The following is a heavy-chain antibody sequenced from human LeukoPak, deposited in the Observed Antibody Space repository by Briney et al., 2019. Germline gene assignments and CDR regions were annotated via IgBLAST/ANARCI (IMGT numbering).Heavy chain of an antibody. CDR3: ARAGRGLRLGELSLYDY. J-gene: IGHJ4*02. Sequence: SETLSLTCTVSGGSISSYYWSWIRQPPGKGLEWIGYIYYSGSTNYNPSLKSRVTVSADTSKNQFSLKLSSVTAADTAVYYCARAGRGLRLGELSLYDYWGQGTLVTVSS. CDR1: GGSISSYY. V-gene: IGHV4-59*01. D-gene: IGHD3-16*02. CDR2: IYYSGST.